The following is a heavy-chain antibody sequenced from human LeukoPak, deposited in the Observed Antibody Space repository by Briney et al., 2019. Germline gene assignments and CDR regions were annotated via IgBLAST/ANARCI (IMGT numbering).Heavy chain of an antibody. CDR2: IYPGDSDT. CDR1: GYSFTSYW. Sequence: GESLQISCKGSGYSFTSYWIGWVRQMPGKGLEWMGIIYPGDSDTRYSPSFQGQVTISADKSISTAYLQWSSLKASDTAMYYCARAVVVPFDAFDIWGQGTMVTVSS. J-gene: IGHJ3*02. V-gene: IGHV5-51*01. D-gene: IGHD2-2*01. CDR3: ARAVVVPFDAFDI.